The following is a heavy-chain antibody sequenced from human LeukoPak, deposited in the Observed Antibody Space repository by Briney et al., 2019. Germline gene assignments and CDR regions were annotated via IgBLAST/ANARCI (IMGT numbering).Heavy chain of an antibody. J-gene: IGHJ4*02. CDR3: ARVFLERLTSGYFDN. V-gene: IGHV3-30*04. Sequence: GGSLRLSCAASGFSFSDYAMHWVRQGPGKGLEWVAVISYSGQQKYYGDSVKGRFTVSRDNPKNTLYLQMNNLRDDDTAVYYCARVFLERLTSGYFDNWGQGTLVTVSS. CDR1: GFSFSDYA. CDR2: ISYSGQQK. D-gene: IGHD3-3*01.